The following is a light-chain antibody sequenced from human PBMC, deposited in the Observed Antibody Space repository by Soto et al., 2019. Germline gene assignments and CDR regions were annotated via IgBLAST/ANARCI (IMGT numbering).Light chain of an antibody. CDR3: QQYNNWPPIT. CDR1: QSVSGN. CDR2: AAS. Sequence: EIVMTQSPATLSVSPGERATLSCRASQSVSGNLAWYQQKPGQAPRLLIYAASTRATGIPSRFSGSGSGTDITLTINSLQSEDFAVYYCQQYNNWPPITFGPGTKVDIK. V-gene: IGKV3-15*01. J-gene: IGKJ3*01.